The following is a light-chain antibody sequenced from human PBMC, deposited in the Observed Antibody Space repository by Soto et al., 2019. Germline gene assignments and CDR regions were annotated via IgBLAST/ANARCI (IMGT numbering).Light chain of an antibody. Sequence: EIVLTQSPGTLSLSPGEGATLSCRASQNIGSNYLAWYQQKPGQTPRLLIYGASSRATGIPDRFSGSGSGTDFTLTISRLEPEDFAIYYCQQYGNSPLTFGGGTKVDIK. J-gene: IGKJ4*01. CDR2: GAS. CDR1: QNIGSNY. V-gene: IGKV3-20*01. CDR3: QQYGNSPLT.